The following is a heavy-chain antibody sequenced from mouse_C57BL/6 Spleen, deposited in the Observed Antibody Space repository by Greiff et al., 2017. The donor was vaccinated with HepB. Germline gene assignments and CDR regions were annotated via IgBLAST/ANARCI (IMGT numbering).Heavy chain of an antibody. D-gene: IGHD2-3*01. Sequence: EVKLVESGAELVRPGASVKLSCTASGFNIKDYYMHWVKQRPEQGLEWIGRIDPEDGDTEYAPKFQGKATMTADTSSNKAYLQLSSLTSEDTAVYYWTTCDGYYVDAMDYWGQGTSVTVSS. V-gene: IGHV14-1*01. CDR1: GFNIKDYY. CDR2: IDPEDGDT. CDR3: TTCDGYYVDAMDY. J-gene: IGHJ4*01.